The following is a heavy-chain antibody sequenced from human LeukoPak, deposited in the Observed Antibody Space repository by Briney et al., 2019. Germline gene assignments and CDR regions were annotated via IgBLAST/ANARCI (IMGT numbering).Heavy chain of an antibody. CDR1: GFTFSSYG. V-gene: IGHV3-30*02. J-gene: IGHJ3*02. Sequence: PGGSLRLSCAASGFTFSSYGMHWVRQAPGKGLEWVAFIRYDGSNKYYADSVKGRFTISRDNSKNTLYLQMNSLRAEDTAVYYCARVFRGIWDAFDIWGQGTMVTVSS. CDR2: IRYDGSNK. D-gene: IGHD3-10*01. CDR3: ARVFRGIWDAFDI.